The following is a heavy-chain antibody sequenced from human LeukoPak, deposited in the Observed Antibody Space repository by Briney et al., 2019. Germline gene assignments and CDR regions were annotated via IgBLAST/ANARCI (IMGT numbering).Heavy chain of an antibody. V-gene: IGHV3-23*01. J-gene: IGHJ4*02. CDR2: ISGSGGST. Sequence: GGTLRLSCAASGFIFSNYGMSWVRQAPGKGLEWASAISGSGGSTYYADSVKGRFTISRDNSKNTLYLQMNSLRAEDTAVYYCAKESYDILTGASGPFDYWGQGTLVTVSS. CDR1: GFIFSNYG. CDR3: AKESYDILTGASGPFDY. D-gene: IGHD3-9*01.